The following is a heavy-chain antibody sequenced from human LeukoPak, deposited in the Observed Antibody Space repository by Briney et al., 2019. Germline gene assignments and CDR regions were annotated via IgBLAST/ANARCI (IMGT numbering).Heavy chain of an antibody. CDR2: ISYDGSNK. D-gene: IGHD6-13*01. CDR3: AREGQPYNWFDP. CDR1: GFTFSSYA. J-gene: IGHJ5*02. V-gene: IGHV3-30*01. Sequence: PGRSLRLSCAAPGFTFSSYAMPWVRQAPGRGLERVAVISYDGSNKYYADSVKGRFTISRDDSKKTLYLQMNSLRAEDTAVYYCAREGQPYNWFDPWGQGTLVTVSS.